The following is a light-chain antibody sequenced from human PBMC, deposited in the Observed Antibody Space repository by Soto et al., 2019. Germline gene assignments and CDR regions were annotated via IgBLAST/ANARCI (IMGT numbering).Light chain of an antibody. CDR3: CSFAGGTNVV. V-gene: IGLV2-8*01. J-gene: IGLJ1*01. CDR2: EVT. CDR1: RRDIGGYDF. Sequence: QSVLIQPPSASGSPGQSVTISCTGTRRDIGGYDFVSWYQQHPGKAPKLLISEVTKRPSGVPDRFSGSKSGNTASLTISGLQSDDEADCYCCSFAGGTNVVFGTWTKVAVL.